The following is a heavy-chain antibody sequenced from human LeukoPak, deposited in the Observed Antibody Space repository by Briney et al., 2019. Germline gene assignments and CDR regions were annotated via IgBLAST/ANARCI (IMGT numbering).Heavy chain of an antibody. CDR1: GGTISSYY. V-gene: IGHV4-59*12. J-gene: IGHJ5*02. CDR3: ARGRDCSGGSCYGLGKNWFDP. D-gene: IGHD2-15*01. CDR2: INYSGST. Sequence: SETLSLTCTVSGGTISSYYWSWIRQPPGKGLEWIGYINYSGSTNYNPSLKSRVTISVDTSKNQFSLKLSSVTAADTAVYYCARGRDCSGGSCYGLGKNWFDPWGQGTLVTVSS.